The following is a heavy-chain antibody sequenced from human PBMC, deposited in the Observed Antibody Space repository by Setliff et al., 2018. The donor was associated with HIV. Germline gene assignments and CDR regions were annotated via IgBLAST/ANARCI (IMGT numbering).Heavy chain of an antibody. D-gene: IGHD3-22*01. J-gene: IGHJ4*02. Sequence: GESLKISCAASGFIFRNYWMRWVRQAPGKGLVRVSCLNSDGSSTTYADSVKGRFTISRDNAKNTVYLQMNSLRVEDTAVYYCAKGSYSSGRYDNYLDYWGQGALVTVSS. V-gene: IGHV3-74*03. CDR2: LNSDGSST. CDR3: AKGSYSSGRYDNYLDY. CDR1: GFIFRNYW.